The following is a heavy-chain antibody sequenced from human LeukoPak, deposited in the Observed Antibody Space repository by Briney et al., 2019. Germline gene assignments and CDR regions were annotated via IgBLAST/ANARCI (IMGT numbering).Heavy chain of an antibody. CDR1: GCTFTSYS. D-gene: IGHD1-26*01. CDR2: ISGGGGST. V-gene: IGHV3-23*01. J-gene: IGHJ4*02. CDR3: AKGGKWDVTPFDY. Sequence: GGSLRLSCAASGCTFTSYSMNWVRQAPGKGLEWVSTISGGGGSTYYADSVKGRFTISRDNSKNTLYLQVNSLRAEDTAVYYCAKGGKWDVTPFDYWGQGTLVTVSS.